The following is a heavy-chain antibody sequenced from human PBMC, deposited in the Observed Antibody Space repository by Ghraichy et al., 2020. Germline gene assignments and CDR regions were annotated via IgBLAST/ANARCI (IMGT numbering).Heavy chain of an antibody. CDR2: ISSSSSYI. J-gene: IGHJ4*02. CDR1: EFTFSSYS. Sequence: LSLTCAASEFTFSSYSMNWVRQAPGKGLEWVSSISSSSSYIYYADSVKGRFTISRDNAKNSLYLQMNSLRAEDTAVYYCARAQILFDIVVVVAAPFDYWGQGTLVTVSS. D-gene: IGHD2-15*01. V-gene: IGHV3-21*01. CDR3: ARAQILFDIVVVVAAPFDY.